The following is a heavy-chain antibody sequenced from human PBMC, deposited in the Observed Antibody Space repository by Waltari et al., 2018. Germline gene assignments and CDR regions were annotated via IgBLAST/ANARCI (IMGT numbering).Heavy chain of an antibody. CDR1: AVSINTYF. Sequence: QVQLQESGPGLVEPSETLSLTCTVSAVSINTYFWAWIRQSPGKGLEWIGYIYHTGSTNYNPSLRSRVSISVDTSKNQLSLNLTSVTAADTAVYYCAGLIGLNYFNYWGQGTLVTVSS. J-gene: IGHJ4*02. V-gene: IGHV4-59*01. D-gene: IGHD3-9*01. CDR2: IYHTGST. CDR3: AGLIGLNYFNY.